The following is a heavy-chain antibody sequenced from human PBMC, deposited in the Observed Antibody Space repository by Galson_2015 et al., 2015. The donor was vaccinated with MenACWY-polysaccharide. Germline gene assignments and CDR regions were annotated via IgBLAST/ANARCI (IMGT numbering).Heavy chain of an antibody. J-gene: IGHJ5*02. D-gene: IGHD2-15*01. CDR1: GYTFTGYY. CDR3: TSYLVVGLSA. V-gene: IGHV1-2*02. CDR2: INPNNSGT. Sequence: SVKVSCKASGYTFTGYYMHWGRQAPGQGLEWMGWINPNNSGTNHAQKFQGRVTMTRDTSISTAYMELSSLRSDDTAVYYCTSYLVVGLSAWGQGTLVTVSS.